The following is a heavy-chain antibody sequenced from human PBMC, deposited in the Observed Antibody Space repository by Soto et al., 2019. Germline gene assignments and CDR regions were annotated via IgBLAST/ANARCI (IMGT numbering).Heavy chain of an antibody. J-gene: IGHJ3*02. Sequence: QVQLVESGGGVVQPGRSLRLSCAASGFTFSSYAMHWVRQAPGKGLEWVAVISYDGSNKYYADSVKGRFTISRDNSKNPLDLKMNSLRAEDTAVYYCARDRWEVPGGGGAFDIWGQGTMVTVSS. CDR3: ARDRWEVPGGGGAFDI. D-gene: IGHD1-26*01. V-gene: IGHV3-30-3*01. CDR2: ISYDGSNK. CDR1: GFTFSSYA.